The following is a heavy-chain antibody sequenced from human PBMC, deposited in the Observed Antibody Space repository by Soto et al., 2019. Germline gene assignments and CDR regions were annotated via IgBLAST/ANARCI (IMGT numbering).Heavy chain of an antibody. CDR1: GGTFSSYA. J-gene: IGHJ6*02. CDR2: IIPIFVTA. V-gene: IGHV1-69*01. CDR3: ARTPSTKNYCCYRMDF. Sequence: QVQLVQSGAEVKKPGSSVKVSCKASGGTFSSYAISWVRQAPGQGLEWMGGIIPIFVTANYAQKFQGRVTITADESTSTAYVELRSLRSEDTAVYYCARTPSTKNYCCYRMDFWGQGTTVTVSS.